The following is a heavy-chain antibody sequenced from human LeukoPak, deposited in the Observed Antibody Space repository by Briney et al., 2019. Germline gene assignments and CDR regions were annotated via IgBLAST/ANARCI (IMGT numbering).Heavy chain of an antibody. CDR2: ISWNSGSI. CDR3: ATGTTDYYDSSGYYQDNT. D-gene: IGHD3-22*01. J-gene: IGHJ3*02. CDR1: GFTFDDYA. V-gene: IGHV3-9*01. Sequence: PGGSLRLSCAASGFTFDDYAMHWVRQAPGKGLEWVSGISWNSGSIGYADSVKGRFTISRDNAKNSLYLQMNSLRAEDTALYYCATGTTDYYDSSGYYQDNTWGQGTMVTVSS.